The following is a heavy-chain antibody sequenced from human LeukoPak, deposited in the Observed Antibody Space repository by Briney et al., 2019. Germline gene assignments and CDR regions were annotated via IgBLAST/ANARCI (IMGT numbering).Heavy chain of an antibody. CDR2: INHSRST. D-gene: IGHD3-9*01. Sequence: SETLSLTCAVYGGSFSDYYWSWIRQPPGKGLEWIGEINHSRSTNYNPSLKSRVTISVDTSKNQFSLKVTSVTAADTAVYYCARVGRYYDALTGYATGESPFDYWGQGTPVTVSS. CDR3: ARVGRYYDALTGYATGESPFDY. CDR1: GGSFSDYY. J-gene: IGHJ4*02. V-gene: IGHV4-34*01.